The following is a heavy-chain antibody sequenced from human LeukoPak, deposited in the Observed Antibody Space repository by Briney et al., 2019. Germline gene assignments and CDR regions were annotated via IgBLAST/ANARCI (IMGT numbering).Heavy chain of an antibody. CDR3: ARGGASEADQTGWGKNWFDP. Sequence: GASVKVSCKASGGTFSSYAISWVRQAPGQGLEWMGGIIPIFGTANYAQKFQGRVTITTDESTSTAYMELSSLRSEDTAVYYCARGGASEADQTGWGKNWFDPWGQGTLVTVSS. J-gene: IGHJ5*02. CDR2: IIPIFGTA. D-gene: IGHD1-1*01. V-gene: IGHV1-69*05. CDR1: GGTFSSYA.